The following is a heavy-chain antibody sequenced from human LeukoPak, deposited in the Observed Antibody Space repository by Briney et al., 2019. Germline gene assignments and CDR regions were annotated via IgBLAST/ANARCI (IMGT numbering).Heavy chain of an antibody. Sequence: ASVKVSCKASGYTFTSYYMHWVRQAPGQGLEWMGVINPNGGGTSYAQRFQGRVTMTRDTSTSTVYMELSSLTSEDTAMYYCARDPSGSWQWFDYWGQGGLVTVSS. CDR1: GYTFTSYY. J-gene: IGHJ4*02. CDR2: INPNGGGT. CDR3: ARDPSGSWQWFDY. D-gene: IGHD6-13*01. V-gene: IGHV1-46*01.